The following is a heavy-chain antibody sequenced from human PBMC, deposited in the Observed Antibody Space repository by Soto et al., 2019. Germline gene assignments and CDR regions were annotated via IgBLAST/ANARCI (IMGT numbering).Heavy chain of an antibody. V-gene: IGHV3-23*01. Sequence: PGGSLRLSCAASGFTFSSYAMSWFRQAPGKGLEWVSAISGSGGSTYYADSVKGRFTISRDNSKNTLYLQMNSLRAEDTAVYYCAKDLLERRGGYYFDYWGQGTLVTVSS. D-gene: IGHD1-1*01. CDR3: AKDLLERRGGYYFDY. CDR1: GFTFSSYA. J-gene: IGHJ4*02. CDR2: ISGSGGST.